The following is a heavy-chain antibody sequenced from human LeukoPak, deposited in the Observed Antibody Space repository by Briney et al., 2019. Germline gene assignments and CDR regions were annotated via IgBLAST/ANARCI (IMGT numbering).Heavy chain of an antibody. CDR3: ASQSYYDILTGYLPPVDY. D-gene: IGHD3-9*01. V-gene: IGHV3-48*02. Sequence: GGSLRLSCAASGFTFSSYSMNWVRQAPGKGLEWVSYISSSSSTIYYADSVKGRFTISRDNAKYSLYLQMNSLRDEDTAVYYCASQSYYDILTGYLPPVDYWGQGTLVTVSS. CDR2: ISSSSSTI. CDR1: GFTFSSYS. J-gene: IGHJ4*02.